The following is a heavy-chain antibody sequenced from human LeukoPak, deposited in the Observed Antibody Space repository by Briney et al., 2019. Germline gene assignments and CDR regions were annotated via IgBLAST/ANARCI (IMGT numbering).Heavy chain of an antibody. Sequence: GASVKVSCKASGYTFTSYYMHWVRQAPGQGLEWMGIINPSGGSTSYAQKFQGRVTMTRDMSTSTVYMELSRLRSDDTAVYYCARVIFIRGWFDPWGQGTLVTVSS. V-gene: IGHV1-46*01. CDR1: GYTFTSYY. D-gene: IGHD3-16*02. J-gene: IGHJ5*02. CDR2: INPSGGST. CDR3: ARVIFIRGWFDP.